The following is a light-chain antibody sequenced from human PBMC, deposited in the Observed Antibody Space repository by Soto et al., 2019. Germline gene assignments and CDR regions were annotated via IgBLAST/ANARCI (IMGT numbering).Light chain of an antibody. CDR3: QQYNNWPGT. V-gene: IGKV3-15*01. CDR2: GAS. J-gene: IGKJ1*01. CDR1: QSVSIN. Sequence: EIVMTQSPATLSVSPGERATLSCRASQSVSINLAWYQQKPGQAPRLLIYGASTRATGIPARFSGSGSGTEFTLTISSLQSEDFAVYYCQQYNNWPGTFGQGTKV.